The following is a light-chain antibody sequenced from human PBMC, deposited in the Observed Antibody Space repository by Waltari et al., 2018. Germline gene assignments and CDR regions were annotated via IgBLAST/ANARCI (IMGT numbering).Light chain of an antibody. Sequence: IVLTPYPATLSLSPGARATLSCRASQSSSSYLAWYQQKPGQAHRLLIYDASNRATGIPARFSGSGSGTDFTLTISSLEPEDFAVYYCQQRSNWPRTFGQGTKVEIK. V-gene: IGKV3-11*01. J-gene: IGKJ1*01. CDR2: DAS. CDR1: QSSSSY. CDR3: QQRSNWPRT.